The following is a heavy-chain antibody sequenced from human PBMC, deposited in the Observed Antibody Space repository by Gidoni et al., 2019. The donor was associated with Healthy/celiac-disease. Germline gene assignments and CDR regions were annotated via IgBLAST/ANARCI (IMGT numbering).Heavy chain of an antibody. D-gene: IGHD3-10*01. Sequence: EVQLVESGGGLVQPGGSLRLSCAASGFTVSSNYMSWVRQAPGKGLEWVSVIYSGGRTYYADSVKGRFTISRHNSKNTLYLQMNSLRAEDTAVYYCARGYYYGSGSPFFDYWGQGTLVTVSS. CDR2: IYSGGRT. CDR1: GFTVSSNY. V-gene: IGHV3-53*04. CDR3: ARGYYYGSGSPFFDY. J-gene: IGHJ4*02.